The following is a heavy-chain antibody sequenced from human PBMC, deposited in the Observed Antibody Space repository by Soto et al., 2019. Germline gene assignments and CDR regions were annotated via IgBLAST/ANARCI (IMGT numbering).Heavy chain of an antibody. J-gene: IGHJ4*02. CDR1: GFTFDDYA. V-gene: IGHV3-9*01. CDR3: VKDSESSGYLTHLDY. D-gene: IGHD3-22*01. CDR2: LTWNSEVL. Sequence: GGSLRLSCVASGFTFDDYAIHWVRQTPGKGLEWVSGLTWNSEVLGYADSVKGRFTISRDNAKNSLYLEMNSLRPEDTALYYCVKDSESSGYLTHLDYWGQGPLVTVSS.